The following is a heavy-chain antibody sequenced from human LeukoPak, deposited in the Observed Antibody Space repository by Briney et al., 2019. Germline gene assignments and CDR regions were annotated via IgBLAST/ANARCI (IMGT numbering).Heavy chain of an antibody. CDR2: IDEDGSEK. J-gene: IGHJ4*02. CDR3: ATNIAAGLDF. Sequence: GGSLRLSCAASGFTFSKYWLTWVRQVPGKGLQWVANIDEDGSEKHYVDSVKGRFTISRDNAKNSLYLQMNSLRAEDTAVYYCATNIAAGLDFWGQGTLVTVSS. CDR1: GFTFSKYW. V-gene: IGHV3-7*05. D-gene: IGHD6-13*01.